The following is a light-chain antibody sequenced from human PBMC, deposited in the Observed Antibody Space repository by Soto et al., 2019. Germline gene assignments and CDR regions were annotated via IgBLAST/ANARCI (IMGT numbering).Light chain of an antibody. CDR3: QQYYSYPMYT. CDR2: AAS. V-gene: IGKV1-8*01. J-gene: IGKJ2*01. Sequence: AIRMTQSPSSLSASTGDRVTITCRASQGISSYLAWYQQKPGKAPKLLIYAASTLQSGVPSRFSGSGSGTDFILTISCLQSEDFATYYCQQYYSYPMYTFGQGTKLEIK. CDR1: QGISSY.